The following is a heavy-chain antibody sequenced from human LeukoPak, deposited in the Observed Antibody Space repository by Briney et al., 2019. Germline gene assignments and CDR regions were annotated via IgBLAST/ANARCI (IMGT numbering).Heavy chain of an antibody. CDR3: ARMAAAGTGYFDY. CDR2: LYASGIT. CDR1: GFGVSSNY. V-gene: IGHV3-66*01. J-gene: IGHJ4*02. Sequence: GGSLRLSCAASGFGVSSNYMSWVRQAPGKGLEWVSVLYASGITKYADPVKGRFTISRDTSDNTLNLQMNGLGAEDSAVYYCARMAAAGTGYFDYWGQGTLVTVSS. D-gene: IGHD6-13*01.